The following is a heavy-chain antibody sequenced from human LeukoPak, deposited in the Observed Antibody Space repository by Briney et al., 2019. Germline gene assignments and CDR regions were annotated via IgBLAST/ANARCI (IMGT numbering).Heavy chain of an antibody. V-gene: IGHV3-23*01. CDR1: GFTFRNYG. J-gene: IGHJ4*02. D-gene: IGHD3-22*01. CDR3: AKRGVVIRVILVGFHKEAYYFDS. Sequence: GGSLRLSCAASGFTFRNYGMSWVRQAPGKGLEWVAGISDSGGRTNYAGSVKGRFAISRDNPRNTLYLQMNSLRAEDTAVYFCAKRGVVIRVILVGFHKEAYYFDSWGQGALVTVSS. CDR2: ISDSGGRT.